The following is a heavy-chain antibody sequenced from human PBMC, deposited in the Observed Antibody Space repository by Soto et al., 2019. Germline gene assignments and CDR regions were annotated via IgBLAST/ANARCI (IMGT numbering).Heavy chain of an antibody. CDR1: GGSISSGGYY. CDR2: IYYSGST. Sequence: PSETLSLTCTVSGGSISSGGYYWSWIRQHPGKGLEWIGYIYYSGSTYYNPSLKSRVTISVDTSKNQFSLKLSSVTAADTAVYYCARGSSKYCSGGSCYKEVRYYYGMDVWGQGTTVTVSS. V-gene: IGHV4-30-4*08. J-gene: IGHJ6*02. D-gene: IGHD2-15*01. CDR3: ARGSSKYCSGGSCYKEVRYYYGMDV.